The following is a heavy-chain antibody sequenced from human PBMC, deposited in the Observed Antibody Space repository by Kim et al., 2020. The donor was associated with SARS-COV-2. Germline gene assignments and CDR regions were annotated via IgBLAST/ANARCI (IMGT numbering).Heavy chain of an antibody. CDR3: AAGGPVDWLDDY. CDR2: T. J-gene: IGHJ4*02. V-gene: IGHV4-61*05. D-gene: IGHD3-9*01. Sequence: TNYDHSLKSRVTISVDKAKNQFSLKLSSVTAADTAVYYCAAGGPVDWLDDYWGQGTLVTVSS.